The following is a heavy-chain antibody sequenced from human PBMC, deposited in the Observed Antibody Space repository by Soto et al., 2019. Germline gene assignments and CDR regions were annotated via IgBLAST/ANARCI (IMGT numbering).Heavy chain of an antibody. Sequence: QVQLQESGPGLVKPSHSLSLTCIVSTGSFRSGDYYWSCIRQLPGTCLEWIGYIYSTGSRYYNTSLKSRAVISIQTSNHQYSRKLTSVTAADTTVYYCASESDGSSGYYIDTWGEGALITVSS. J-gene: IGHJ5*02. CDR1: TGSFRSGDYY. D-gene: IGHD3-22*01. CDR2: IYSTGSR. CDR3: ASESDGSSGYYIDT. V-gene: IGHV4-30-4*01.